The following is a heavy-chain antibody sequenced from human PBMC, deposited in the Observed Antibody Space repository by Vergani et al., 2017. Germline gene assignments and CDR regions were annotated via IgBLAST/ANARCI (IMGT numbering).Heavy chain of an antibody. J-gene: IGHJ5*02. CDR2: MSPDSGNR. CDR1: GYSFTSHD. V-gene: IGHV1-8*01. CDR3: ARDYSNNNYFDP. D-gene: IGHD4-11*01. Sequence: QVQLVQSGAEVKKPGASVKVSCEASGYSFTSHDIYWVRQAPGQGLEWMGWMSPDSGNRGFAQNSQGRISMTRNTSINTAYMELSSLTSEDTAIYYCARDYSNNNYFDPWGQGTLVTVSS.